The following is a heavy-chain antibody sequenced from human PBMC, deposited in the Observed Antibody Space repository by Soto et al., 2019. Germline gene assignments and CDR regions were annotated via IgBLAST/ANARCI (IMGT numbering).Heavy chain of an antibody. J-gene: IGHJ4*02. CDR2: IIPIFGTA. Sequence: SVKVSCKASGGTFSSYAISWVRQAPGQGLEWMGGIIPIFGTANYAQKFQGRVTITADESTSTAYMELSSLRSEDTAVYYCARGRTYYYDSSGYYALDYWGQGTLVTVSS. D-gene: IGHD3-22*01. V-gene: IGHV1-69*13. CDR3: ARGRTYYYDSSGYYALDY. CDR1: GGTFSSYA.